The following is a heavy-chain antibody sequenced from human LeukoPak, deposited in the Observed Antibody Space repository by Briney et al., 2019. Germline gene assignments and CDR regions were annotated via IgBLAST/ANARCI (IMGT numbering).Heavy chain of an antibody. J-gene: IGHJ4*02. CDR3: ARGSSSCFDY. Sequence: GGSLRLSCAASGFTFSSYSMSWVRQAPGKGLEWVSSISSSSSYIYYADSVKGRFTISRDNAKNSLYLQMNSLRAEDTAVYYCARGSSSCFDYCGQGTLVTVSS. CDR2: ISSSSSYI. V-gene: IGHV3-21*01. D-gene: IGHD2-2*01. CDR1: GFTFSSYS.